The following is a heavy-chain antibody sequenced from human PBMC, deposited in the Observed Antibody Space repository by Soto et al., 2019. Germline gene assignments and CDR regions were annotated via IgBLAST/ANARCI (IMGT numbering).Heavy chain of an antibody. D-gene: IGHD4-17*01. J-gene: IGHJ4*02. Sequence: QVQLVQSGAAVKKPGASVKVSCKASGYTFTGYSVGWVRQAPGQGLEWMGWISAYSGDTYYAQRFQDRLTMTTDASTSTAYRELTSLRSDDTAVYYCARPSGSYGDYAWSLKYWGQGTLVTVSS. CDR3: ARPSGSYGDYAWSLKY. CDR2: ISAYSGDT. V-gene: IGHV1-18*01. CDR1: GYTFTGYS.